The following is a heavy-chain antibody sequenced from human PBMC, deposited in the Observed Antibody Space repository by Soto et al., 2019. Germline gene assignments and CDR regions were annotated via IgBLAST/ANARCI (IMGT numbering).Heavy chain of an antibody. CDR2: IGTAGDT. D-gene: IGHD2-8*01. CDR1: GFAFRSSD. V-gene: IGHV3-13*01. Sequence: EVQLVESGGGLVQPGGSLRLSCAASGFAFRSSDLHWVRQASEKGLEWVSAIGTAGDTYYPGSVKGRFTASRENGKNSFYLQMNSLRDEDTAVYYCARAPFCSNGLCYINYAMDVWGQGTTVIVSS. CDR3: ARAPFCSNGLCYINYAMDV. J-gene: IGHJ6*02.